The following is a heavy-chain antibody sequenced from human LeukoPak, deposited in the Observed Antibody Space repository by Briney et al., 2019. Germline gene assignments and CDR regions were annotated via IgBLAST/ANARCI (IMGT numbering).Heavy chain of an antibody. CDR1: GFTFSSYE. Sequence: EGSLRLSCAASGFTFSSYEMNWVRQAPGKGLEWVSYISSSGRTIYYADSVKGRFTISRDNAKNSLYLQMNSLRAEDTAVYYCARAGYDSSGYYWDYYFDYWGQGTLVTVSS. CDR3: ARAGYDSSGYYWDYYFDY. D-gene: IGHD3-22*01. CDR2: ISSSGRTI. V-gene: IGHV3-48*03. J-gene: IGHJ4*02.